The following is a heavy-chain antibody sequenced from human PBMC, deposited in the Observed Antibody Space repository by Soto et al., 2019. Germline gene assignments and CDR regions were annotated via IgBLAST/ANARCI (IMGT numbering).Heavy chain of an antibody. V-gene: IGHV3-48*02. CDR2: ISGGGRPI. J-gene: IGHJ4*02. Sequence: EVQLVESGGGSVQPGGSLRLSCAASGFTFSTFSMNWVRRAPGRGLEWISDISGGGRPISYADSVKGRFTISRDNAKKSLYLQMDSLADGDTVVYYCAINLGWAFDSWGQGTLVTVSS. CDR1: GFTFSTFS. D-gene: IGHD6-19*01. CDR3: AINLGWAFDS.